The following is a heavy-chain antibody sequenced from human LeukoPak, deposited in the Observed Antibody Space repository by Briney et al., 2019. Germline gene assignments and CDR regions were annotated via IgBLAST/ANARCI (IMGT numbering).Heavy chain of an antibody. CDR1: GYTFTSYD. CDR3: ARALLGDGFPYYMDV. Sequence: GASVKVSCKASGYTFTSYDINWVRQATGQGLEWMGWMNPNSGNTGYAQKFQGRVTITKNTSISTVYMDLSGLRSEDTAVYYCARALLGDGFPYYMDVWGKGTTVTVSS. CDR2: MNPNSGNT. V-gene: IGHV1-8*03. J-gene: IGHJ6*03. D-gene: IGHD3-16*01.